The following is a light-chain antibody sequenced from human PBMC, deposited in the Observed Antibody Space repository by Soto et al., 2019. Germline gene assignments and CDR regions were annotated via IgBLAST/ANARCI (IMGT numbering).Light chain of an antibody. CDR2: DAS. CDR1: QSVSSN. V-gene: IGKV3-15*01. Sequence: EIVLTQSPVTLSVSAGERATLSCRASQSVSSNLAWYQQKPGQAPRLLIFDASSRATGLPARFSGSGSGTEFTLAISSLQSEDIAVYYCQQYIYGPPRAFGQGTKVELQ. CDR3: QQYIYGPPRA. J-gene: IGKJ1*01.